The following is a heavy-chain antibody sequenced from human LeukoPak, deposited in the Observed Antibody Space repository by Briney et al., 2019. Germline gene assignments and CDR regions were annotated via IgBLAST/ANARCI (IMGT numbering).Heavy chain of an antibody. Sequence: SVKVSCKASGGTFSSYAISWVRQAPGQGLEWMGGIIPIFGSANYAQKFQGRVTITADESTSTAYMELSSLRSEDTAVYYCAREITMVRGVNPSFDPWGQGTLVTVSS. V-gene: IGHV1-69*01. CDR3: AREITMVRGVNPSFDP. CDR2: IIPIFGSA. CDR1: GGTFSSYA. J-gene: IGHJ5*02. D-gene: IGHD3-10*01.